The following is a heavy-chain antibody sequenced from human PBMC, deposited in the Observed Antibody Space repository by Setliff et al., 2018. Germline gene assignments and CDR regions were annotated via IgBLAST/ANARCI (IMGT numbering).Heavy chain of an antibody. J-gene: IGHJ4*02. D-gene: IGHD2-15*01. CDR1: GGSISSGGYY. CDR3: ARRPTGPGAPFDI. CDR2: IHYNGNL. Sequence: SETLSLTCTVSGGSISSGGYYWSWIRQSPGEGLEWIANIHYNGNLYYNPSLKNRATISMDTSKIQFSLKLISVTAADTALYFCARRPTGPGAPFDIWGQGTLVTVSS. V-gene: IGHV4-39*01.